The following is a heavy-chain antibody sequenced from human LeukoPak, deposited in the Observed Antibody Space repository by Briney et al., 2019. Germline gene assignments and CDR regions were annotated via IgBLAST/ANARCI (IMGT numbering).Heavy chain of an antibody. J-gene: IGHJ4*02. V-gene: IGHV3-21*04. CDR2: ISVRSSHI. CDR3: ARGGRPYCINGVCYSSGPWGFDY. Sequence: GGSLRLSCAASGVTFSSYGSYSMNWVRQAPGKGLEWVSSISVRSSHIYYVDSVKGRFTISRDNSKNTLYLQMNSLRAEDTAVYYCARGGRPYCINGVCYSSGPWGFDYWGQGTLVTVSS. CDR1: GVTFSSYGSYS. D-gene: IGHD2-8*01.